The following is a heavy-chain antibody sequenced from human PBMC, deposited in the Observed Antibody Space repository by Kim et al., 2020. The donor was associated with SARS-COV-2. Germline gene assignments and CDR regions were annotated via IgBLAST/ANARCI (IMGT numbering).Heavy chain of an antibody. D-gene: IGHD2-2*01. Sequence: ASVKVSCKASGYTFTSYAMHWVRQAPGQRLEWMGWINAGNGNTKYSQKFQGRVTITRDTSASTAYMELSSLRSEDTAVYYCARGGYCSSTSCYGRRYYFDYWGQGTLVTVSS. CDR1: GYTFTSYA. CDR2: INAGNGNT. V-gene: IGHV1-3*01. CDR3: ARGGYCSSTSCYGRRYYFDY. J-gene: IGHJ4*02.